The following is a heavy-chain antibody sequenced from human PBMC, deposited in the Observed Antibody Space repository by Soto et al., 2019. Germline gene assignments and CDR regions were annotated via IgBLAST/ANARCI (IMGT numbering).Heavy chain of an antibody. J-gene: IGHJ5*02. CDR3: VRTAREGAVAPHWFDR. Sequence: KPSETLSLTCTVSGAPIRSTDYYWSWIRQAPGKGLEWIGYVYYTGSTYYNPSLMSRLTISVDTSKNQFSLKLTSVTAAETAVYYCVRTAREGAVAPHWFDRWGQGTQVTVSS. D-gene: IGHD2-21*02. CDR1: GAPIRSTDYY. V-gene: IGHV4-30-4*01. CDR2: VYYTGST.